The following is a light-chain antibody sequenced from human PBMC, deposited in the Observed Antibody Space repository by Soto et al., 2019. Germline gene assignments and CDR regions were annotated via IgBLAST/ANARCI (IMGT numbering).Light chain of an antibody. Sequence: IEVTQSPSSLAASLGNRVTITCRASQTIGTYVNWYRQKSGAAPELLIYDASTLQSGVPSRFRGGASGTDFNLTISSLQIDDFATYYCQQSYNTPLTFGQGTKVDIK. V-gene: IGKV1-39*01. CDR2: DAS. CDR1: QTIGTY. J-gene: IGKJ1*01. CDR3: QQSYNTPLT.